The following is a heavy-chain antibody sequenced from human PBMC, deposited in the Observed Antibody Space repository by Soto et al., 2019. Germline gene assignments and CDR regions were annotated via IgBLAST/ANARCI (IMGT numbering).Heavy chain of an antibody. Sequence: GGSLRLSCAASGFTFSNYWMSWVRQAPGKGLEWVANIKQDGSEENYVDSVKGRFTISRDNAKNSLYLQMNSLRAEDTAVYYCARRDQIAYYYGMDVWGQGTTVTVSS. CDR1: GFTFSNYW. CDR2: IKQDGSEE. D-gene: IGHD2-21*01. V-gene: IGHV3-7*01. CDR3: ARRDQIAYYYGMDV. J-gene: IGHJ6*02.